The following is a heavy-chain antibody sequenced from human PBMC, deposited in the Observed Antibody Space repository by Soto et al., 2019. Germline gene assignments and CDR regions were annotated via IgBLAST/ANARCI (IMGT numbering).Heavy chain of an antibody. Sequence: QVQLVQSGAEVKKPGSSVKVSCKASGGAFGSYAIHWVRQAPGQGLEWMGGIIPMFDTTNYAQRFQRRVTVTADESTSRVYLELTRLRSEDAAMYYCARHRGYSSGYGGQDFWGQGTLVTVSS. CDR2: IIPMFDTT. V-gene: IGHV1-69*01. J-gene: IGHJ4*02. D-gene: IGHD5-12*01. CDR3: ARHRGYSSGYGGQDF. CDR1: GGAFGSYA.